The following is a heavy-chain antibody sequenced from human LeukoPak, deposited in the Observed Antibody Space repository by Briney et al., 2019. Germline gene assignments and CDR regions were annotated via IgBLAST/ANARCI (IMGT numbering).Heavy chain of an antibody. CDR3: AKHSSGWHENNYFDY. D-gene: IGHD6-19*01. V-gene: IGHV3-23*01. J-gene: IGHJ4*02. CDR1: GFTFSSYA. Sequence: GGSLRLSCAASGFTFSSYAMSWVRQAPGKGLEWVSGVSGSGGSTYYADSVKGRFTISRDNSQSTLYLKMSTLRAEDTAIYYCAKHSSGWHENNYFDYRGQGTLVTVSS. CDR2: VSGSGGST.